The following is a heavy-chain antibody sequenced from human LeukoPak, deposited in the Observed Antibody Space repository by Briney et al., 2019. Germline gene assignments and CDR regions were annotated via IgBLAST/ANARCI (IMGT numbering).Heavy chain of an antibody. CDR1: GYSFTHYA. J-gene: IGHJ4*02. CDR3: ARGLDPGSGSYSY. D-gene: IGHD3-10*01. V-gene: IGHV1-18*01. CDR2: ISTYNGDT. Sequence: ASVKVSCKTSGYSFTHYAISWVRQAPGQGLEWMGWISTYNGDTKYAQKLQGRFTMTSDTSTRTAYMELRSLTSDDTAVYYCARGLDPGSGSYSYWGQGTLVTVSS.